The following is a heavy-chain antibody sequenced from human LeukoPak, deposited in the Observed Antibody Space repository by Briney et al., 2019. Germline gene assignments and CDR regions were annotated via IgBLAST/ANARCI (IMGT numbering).Heavy chain of an antibody. Sequence: PGGSARLSCAASGFTFSSYAMTWVRQAPGKGLEWISAISGGAYSTSYADSVKGRFTISRENSKNTLYLQMNSLRAEDTAIYYCARNTSGFKLGDAFDIWGQGTMVSVPS. CDR3: ARNTSGFKLGDAFDI. D-gene: IGHD3-22*01. CDR2: ISGGAYST. V-gene: IGHV3-23*01. CDR1: GFTFSSYA. J-gene: IGHJ3*02.